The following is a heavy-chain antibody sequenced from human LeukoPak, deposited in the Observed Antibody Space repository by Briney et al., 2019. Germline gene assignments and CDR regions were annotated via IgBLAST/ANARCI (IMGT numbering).Heavy chain of an antibody. CDR3: ARDFGTTVVVTAIVD. CDR1: GFTFSSYW. D-gene: IGHD2-21*02. V-gene: IGHV3-7*01. CDR2: IKPDGSEK. Sequence: GGSLRLSCAASGFTFSSYWMSWVRQAPGKGLEWVANIKPDGSEKYYVDSVKGRFTISRDNAKNSLYLQMNSLRAEDTAVYYCARDFGTTVVVTAIVDWGQGTLVTVSS. J-gene: IGHJ4*02.